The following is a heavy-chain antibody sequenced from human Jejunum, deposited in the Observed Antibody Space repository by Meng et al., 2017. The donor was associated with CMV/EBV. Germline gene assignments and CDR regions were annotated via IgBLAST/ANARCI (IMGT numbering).Heavy chain of an antibody. Sequence: FTFDTYVMTWVRQAPGKGLEWVSSISGSGETPYYADSVQGRFTISRDNSRNTVFLQMDGLRVDDTAVYFCAKDWISLYGPTSSDYWGQGTLVTSPQ. V-gene: IGHV3-23*01. CDR3: AKDWISLYGPTSSDY. CDR2: ISGSGETP. D-gene: IGHD4-17*01. CDR1: FTFDTYV. J-gene: IGHJ4*02.